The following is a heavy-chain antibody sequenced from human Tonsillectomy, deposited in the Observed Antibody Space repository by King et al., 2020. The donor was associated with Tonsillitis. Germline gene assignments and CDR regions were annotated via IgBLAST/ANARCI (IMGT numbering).Heavy chain of an antibody. Sequence: VQLVESGGGVVQPGRSLRLSCAASGFTFSSYAMHWVRQAPGKGLEWVAVISYDGSNKYYADSVKGRFTISRDNSKNTLYLQMNSLRAEDTAGYYCAREGWFGESSTGYYYYGMDVWGQGTTVTVSS. CDR2: ISYDGSNK. V-gene: IGHV3-30-3*01. CDR3: AREGWFGESSTGYYYYGMDV. CDR1: GFTFSSYA. J-gene: IGHJ6*02. D-gene: IGHD3-10*01.